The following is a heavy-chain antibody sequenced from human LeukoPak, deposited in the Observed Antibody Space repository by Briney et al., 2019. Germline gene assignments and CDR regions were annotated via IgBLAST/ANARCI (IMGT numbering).Heavy chain of an antibody. CDR1: GGSFSGYY. J-gene: IGHJ5*02. CDR2: INHSGST. V-gene: IGHV4-34*01. Sequence: SETLSLTCAVYGGSFSGYYWSWIRQPPGKGLEWIGEINHSGSTNYNPSLTSRVTISVDTSKNQFSLKLSSVTAADTAVYYCAGSRLVKDYVWGSYRYQFWFDPWGQGTLVTVSS. CDR3: AGSRLVKDYVWGSYRYQFWFDP. D-gene: IGHD3-16*02.